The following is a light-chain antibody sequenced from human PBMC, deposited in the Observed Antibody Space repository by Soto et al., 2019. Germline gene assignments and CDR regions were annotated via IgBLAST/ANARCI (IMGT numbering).Light chain of an antibody. J-gene: IGLJ1*01. Sequence: QSALTQPASVSGSPGQSITISCTGTSSDVGSYNLVSWYQHHPGKTPKLMTYDVSKRPSGVPDRFSGSKSGNTASLTISGLQAEDEADYYCCSYADNYSYVFGTGTKVTVL. CDR1: SSDVGSYNL. V-gene: IGLV2-23*02. CDR2: DVS. CDR3: CSYADNYSYV.